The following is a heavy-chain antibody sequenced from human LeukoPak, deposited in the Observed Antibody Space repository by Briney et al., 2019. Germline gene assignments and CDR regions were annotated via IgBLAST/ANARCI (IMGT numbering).Heavy chain of an antibody. Sequence: GGSLRLSCAASGFVFSSYSMTWVRRTPGEGLEWVSYISTSSYYIYYADSVKGRFTISRDNAQNSLYLQMNSLRAEDTAVYFCARAWGRDRGKADHFDSWGQGTLVTVSS. CDR3: ARAWGRDRGKADHFDS. D-gene: IGHD2-21*02. CDR1: GFVFSSYS. J-gene: IGHJ4*02. V-gene: IGHV3-21*06. CDR2: ISTSSYYI.